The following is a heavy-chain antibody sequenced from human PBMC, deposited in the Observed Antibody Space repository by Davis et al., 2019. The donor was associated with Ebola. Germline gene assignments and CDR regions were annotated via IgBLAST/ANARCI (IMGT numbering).Heavy chain of an antibody. V-gene: IGHV4-39*01. CDR2: IYYSGST. CDR1: GGSISISDYY. CDR3: ARHEATTVSLDF. D-gene: IGHD1-1*01. J-gene: IGHJ4*02. Sequence: TLSLTCTVSGGSISISDYYWGWIRQPPGKGLEWIGTIYYSGSTYYNPSLKSRVTISVDTSKNQFSLKLRSVTAADTAVYYCARHEATTVSLDFWGQGTLVTVSS.